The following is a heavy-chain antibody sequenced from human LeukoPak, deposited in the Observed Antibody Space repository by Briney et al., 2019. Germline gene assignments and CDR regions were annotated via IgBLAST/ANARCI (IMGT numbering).Heavy chain of an antibody. J-gene: IGHJ4*02. Sequence: PGGSLRLSCAASGFTFSSYGMHWVRQAPGKGLEWVAVISYDGSNKYYADSVKGRFTISRDNSKDTLYLQMNSLRAEDTAVYYCAKDSRQWLVTTGLFDYWGQGTLVTVSS. D-gene: IGHD6-19*01. V-gene: IGHV3-30*18. CDR3: AKDSRQWLVTTGLFDY. CDR2: ISYDGSNK. CDR1: GFTFSSYG.